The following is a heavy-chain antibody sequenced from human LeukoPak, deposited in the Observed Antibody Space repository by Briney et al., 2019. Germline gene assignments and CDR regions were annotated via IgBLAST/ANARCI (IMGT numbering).Heavy chain of an antibody. CDR3: ARDCVKLTSSFHPFDAFDV. V-gene: IGHV7-4-1*01. CDR2: VNTNTGKP. J-gene: IGHJ3*01. D-gene: IGHD2-2*01. CDR1: LYTFTNYS. Sequence: ASVTVSSKASLYTFTNYSMYWVRQAPGDGLEWMGWVNTNTGKPTYVQGFVGRVVFYLDTSLSTAYLQIGSLKAEDTAVDYCARDCVKLTSSFHPFDAFDVWGQGTLVTVSS.